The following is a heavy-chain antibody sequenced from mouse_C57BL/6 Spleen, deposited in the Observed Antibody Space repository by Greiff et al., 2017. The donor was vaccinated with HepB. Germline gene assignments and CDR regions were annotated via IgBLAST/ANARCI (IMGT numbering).Heavy chain of an antibody. J-gene: IGHJ1*03. V-gene: IGHV10-1*01. Sequence: EVQVVESGGGLVQPQGSLKLSCAASGFSFNTYAMNWVRQAPGKGLEWVARIRSKSNNYATYYADSVKDRFTISRDDSESMLYLQMNNVKTEDTAMYYCVRDYYGSSYGYFDVWGTGTTVTVSS. CDR3: VRDYYGSSYGYFDV. D-gene: IGHD1-1*01. CDR1: GFSFNTYA. CDR2: IRSKSNNYAT.